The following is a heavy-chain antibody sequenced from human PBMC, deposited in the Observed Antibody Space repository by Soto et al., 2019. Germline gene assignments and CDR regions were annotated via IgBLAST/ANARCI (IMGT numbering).Heavy chain of an antibody. CDR2: IASGGAIT. V-gene: IGHV3-23*01. CDR3: AKYCSDDGRSRAAYDI. Sequence: EVQLLESGGGLVQPGGSLRLSCAASGFTFSRYAMTWVRQAPGKGLEWVSAIASGGAITLYADSVKGRVTRSRDNSKNTLYLQMNSLRAEDTAVYYCAKYCSDDGRSRAAYDIWGQGTMVTVSS. CDR1: GFTFSRYA. J-gene: IGHJ3*02. D-gene: IGHD2-15*01.